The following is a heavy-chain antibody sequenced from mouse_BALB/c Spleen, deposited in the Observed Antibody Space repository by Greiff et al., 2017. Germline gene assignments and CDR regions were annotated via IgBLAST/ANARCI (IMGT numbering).Heavy chain of an antibody. CDR2: IDPSDSYT. J-gene: IGHJ4*01. V-gene: IGHV1-69*02. Sequence: VQLQQPGAELVKPGASVKMSCKASGYTFTSYWMHWVKQRPGQGLEWIGVIDPSDSYTSYNQKFKGKATLTADKSSSTAYMQLSSLTSDDSAVYFCASYDYGSMDYWGQGTSVTVSS. CDR1: GYTFTSYW. CDR3: ASYDYGSMDY. D-gene: IGHD2-4*01.